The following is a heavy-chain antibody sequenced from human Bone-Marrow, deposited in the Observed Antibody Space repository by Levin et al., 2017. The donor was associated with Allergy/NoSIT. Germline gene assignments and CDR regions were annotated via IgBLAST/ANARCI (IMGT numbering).Heavy chain of an antibody. V-gene: IGHV1-2*07. J-gene: IGHJ3*02. CDR3: ARDPDYYDRAFDI. CDR2: LPPPLFFP. D-gene: IGHD3-22*01. CDR1: GYTFTDHY. Sequence: SFQASGYTFTDHYMNWVRQAPGQFLSFLFFLPPPLFFPPSSPPFQGRVTMTRDTSISTAYMELSGLRSDDTAVYYCARDPDYYDRAFDIWGQGTMVTVSS.